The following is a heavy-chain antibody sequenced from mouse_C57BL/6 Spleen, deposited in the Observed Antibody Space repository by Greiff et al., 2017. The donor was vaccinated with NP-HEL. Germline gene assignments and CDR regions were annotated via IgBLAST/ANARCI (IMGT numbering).Heavy chain of an antibody. CDR1: GYTFTSYW. V-gene: IGHV1-5*01. D-gene: IGHD1-1*01. CDR3: TRATVVEGAMDY. J-gene: IGHJ4*01. Sequence: VQLQQSGTVLARPGASVKMSCKTSGYTFTSYWMHWVKQRPGQGLEWIGAIYPGNSDTSYNQKFKGKAKLTAVTSASTAYMELSSLTNEDSAVYYCTRATVVEGAMDYWGQGTSVTVSS. CDR2: IYPGNSDT.